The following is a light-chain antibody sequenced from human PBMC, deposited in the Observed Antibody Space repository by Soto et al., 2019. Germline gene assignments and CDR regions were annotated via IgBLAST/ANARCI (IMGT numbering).Light chain of an antibody. CDR1: QSVSSN. V-gene: IGKV3-15*01. J-gene: IGKJ4*01. Sequence: EKVMRQSPATVSLSPGERATLSCRASQSVSSNLAWYQQKPGQAPRLLIYGASTRATGIPARFSGSGSGTEFTLTISSLQSEDFAVYYCQQYNNWPLTFGGGTKVEIK. CDR3: QQYNNWPLT. CDR2: GAS.